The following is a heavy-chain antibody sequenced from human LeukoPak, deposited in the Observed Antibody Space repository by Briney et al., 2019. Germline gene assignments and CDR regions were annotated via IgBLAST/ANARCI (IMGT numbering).Heavy chain of an antibody. D-gene: IGHD3-16*02. Sequence: ASVKVSCKASGYTLTSYDINWVRQATGQGLEWMGWMNPNSGNTGYAQKFQGRVTITRNTSISTAYMELSSLRSEDTAVYYCARGLAVWGSYRAYLGYWGQGTLVTVSS. CDR3: ARGLAVWGSYRAYLGY. CDR2: MNPNSGNT. J-gene: IGHJ4*02. V-gene: IGHV1-8*03. CDR1: GYTLTSYD.